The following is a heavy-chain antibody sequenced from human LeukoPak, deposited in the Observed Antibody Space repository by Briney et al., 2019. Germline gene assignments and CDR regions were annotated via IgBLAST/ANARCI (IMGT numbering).Heavy chain of an antibody. V-gene: IGHV3-30-3*01. J-gene: IGHJ3*02. Sequence: PGGSLRLSCAASGFTFSSYAMHWVRQAPGKGLEWVAVISYDGSNKYYADSVKGRFTISRDNSKNTLYLQMNSLRAEDTAVYYCARDKTFTLVDTAMATAGAFDIWGQGTMVTVSS. CDR3: ARDKTFTLVDTAMATAGAFDI. CDR1: GFTFSSYA. CDR2: ISYDGSNK. D-gene: IGHD5-18*01.